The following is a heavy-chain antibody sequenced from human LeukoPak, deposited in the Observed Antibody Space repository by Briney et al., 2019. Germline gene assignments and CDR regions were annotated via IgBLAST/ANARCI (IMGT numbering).Heavy chain of an antibody. CDR3: ADPSKQLAS. Sequence: PSETLSLTCTVSGGSISNYYWSWIRQPPGKGLEWIGYSYNSGNTNYNPSLRSRVTISVDTSKNQFSLKLSSVTAADTAVYYCADPSKQLASWGQGTLVIVSS. D-gene: IGHD5-24*01. J-gene: IGHJ5*02. CDR1: GGSISNYY. CDR2: SYNSGNT. V-gene: IGHV4-59*08.